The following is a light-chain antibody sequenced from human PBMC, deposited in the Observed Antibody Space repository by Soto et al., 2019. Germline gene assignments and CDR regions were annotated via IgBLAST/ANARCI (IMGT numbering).Light chain of an antibody. CDR2: EVS. CDR3: SSYTSSSTLV. CDR1: SSDVGGYNY. J-gene: IGLJ1*01. Sequence: QSVLTQPASVSGSPGQSITISCTGTSSDVGGYNYVSWYQQHPGKAPKLMIYEVSNRPSGVSNRFSGSKSGNTASLTISGLHTVDEADYYCSSYTSSSTLVFGTGTKVTVL. V-gene: IGLV2-14*01.